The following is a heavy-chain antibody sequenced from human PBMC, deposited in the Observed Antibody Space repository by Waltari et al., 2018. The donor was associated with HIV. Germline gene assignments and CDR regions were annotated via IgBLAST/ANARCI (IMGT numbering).Heavy chain of an antibody. CDR3: TRQGNIGTYFGGHR. V-gene: IGHV3-33*01. D-gene: IGHD3-10*01. CDR1: GFSLSDYA. J-gene: IGHJ4*02. CDR2: LWPDGNTR. Sequence: QLVESGGNVVQPGKSLRLSCVTDGFSLSDYAMSWLRQTPGGVREWVELLWPDGNTRCYAPLMRGRFCIARDNTKKAVFLQMRALRADDTGIYFCTRQGNIGTYFGGHRWGRGT.